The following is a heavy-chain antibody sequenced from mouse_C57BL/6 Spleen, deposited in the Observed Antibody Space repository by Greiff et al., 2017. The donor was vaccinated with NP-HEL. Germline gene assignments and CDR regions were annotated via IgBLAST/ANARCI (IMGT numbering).Heavy chain of an antibody. CDR1: GYTFTDYY. D-gene: IGHD2-4*01. CDR2: INPNNGGT. V-gene: IGHV1-26*01. CDR3: ARRGDDYDDYFDY. Sequence: EVQLQQSGPELVKPGASVKISCKASGYTFTDYYMNWVKQSHGKSLEWIGDINPNNGGTSYNQKFKGKATLTVDKSSSTAYMELRSLTSEDSAVYYCARRGDDYDDYFDYWGQGTTLTVSS. J-gene: IGHJ2*01.